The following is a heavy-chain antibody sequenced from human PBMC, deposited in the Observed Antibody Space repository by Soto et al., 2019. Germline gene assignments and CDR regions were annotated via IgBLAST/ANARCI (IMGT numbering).Heavy chain of an antibody. J-gene: IGHJ3*02. Sequence: SETLSLTCTVSGGSVSSGSYYWSWIRQPPGKGLEWIGYIYYSGSTNYNPSHKSRVTISVDTSKNQFSLKLSSVTAADTAVYYCARIIFGAFDIWGQGTMVTVS. V-gene: IGHV4-61*01. CDR1: GGSVSSGSYY. CDR3: ARIIFGAFDI. D-gene: IGHD3-10*02. CDR2: IYYSGST.